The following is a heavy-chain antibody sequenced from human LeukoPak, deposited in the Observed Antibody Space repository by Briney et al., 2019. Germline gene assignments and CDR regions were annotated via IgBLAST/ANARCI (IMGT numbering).Heavy chain of an antibody. D-gene: IGHD6-19*01. V-gene: IGHV3-7*03. J-gene: IGHJ4*02. CDR2: IKQDGSEK. CDR3: ATIAVAGTGGFDY. Sequence: GGSLRLSCAASGFTFSSHWMTWVRQAPGKGLEWVANIKQDGSEKYYVDSVKGRFTISRDNAKNSLYLQMNSLRAEDTAVYYCATIAVAGTGGFDYWGQGTLVTVSS. CDR1: GFTFSSHW.